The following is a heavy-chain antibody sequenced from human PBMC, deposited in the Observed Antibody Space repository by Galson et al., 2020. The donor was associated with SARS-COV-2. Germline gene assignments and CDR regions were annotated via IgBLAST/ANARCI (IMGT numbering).Heavy chain of an antibody. D-gene: IGHD3-22*01. J-gene: IGHJ4*02. Sequence: SETLSLTCAVYARSSSGHYWSWIRQSPGKGLEWIGEITQSGSVNYNPSLKSRVTISADTSKNQCSLELRSVTAADTAVYYCARGLFQTTMVIVVFTSGSFYFDSWGQGTLVSVSS. V-gene: IGHV4-34*01. CDR1: ARSSSGHY. CDR2: ITQSGSV. CDR3: ARGLFQTTMVIVVFTSGSFYFDS.